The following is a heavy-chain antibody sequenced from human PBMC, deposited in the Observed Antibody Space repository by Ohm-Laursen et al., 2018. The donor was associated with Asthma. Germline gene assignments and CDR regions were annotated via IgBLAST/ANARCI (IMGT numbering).Heavy chain of an antibody. J-gene: IGHJ4*02. D-gene: IGHD3-22*01. CDR2: IYPGDSDT. Sequence: GESLRISCKGSGYSFTSYWIGWVRQMPGKGLEWMGIIYPGDSDTRYSPSFQGQVTISADKSISTAYLQWSSLKASDTAMYYCARRGLDIDYERSDTPGVAYWGQGTLVTVSS. CDR1: GYSFTSYW. CDR3: ARRGLDIDYERSDTPGVAY. V-gene: IGHV5-51*01.